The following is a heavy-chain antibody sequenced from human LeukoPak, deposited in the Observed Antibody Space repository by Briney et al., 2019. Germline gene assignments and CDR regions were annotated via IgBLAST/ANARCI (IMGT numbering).Heavy chain of an antibody. Sequence: PGGSLRLSCAASGFTFSSYAMSWVRQAPGKGLEWVSYISSRGSTIYYADSVKGRFTISRDNAKNSLYLQMNSLRAEDTAVYYCARDTYCGSTSCYVDYWGQGTLVTVSS. CDR1: GFTFSSYA. D-gene: IGHD2-2*01. J-gene: IGHJ4*02. CDR2: ISSRGSTI. V-gene: IGHV3-48*04. CDR3: ARDTYCGSTSCYVDY.